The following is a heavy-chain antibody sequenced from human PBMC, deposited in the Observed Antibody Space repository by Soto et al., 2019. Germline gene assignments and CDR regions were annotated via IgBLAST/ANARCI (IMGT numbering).Heavy chain of an antibody. Sequence: QVRLEESGPGLVKPSETLSLICSVSGGSVNNANYFWNWIRHHPENGLEWICYIYYSVSTRYNPSFKTRATLSIDTSKNQFSLRLNSVTVADTAVYFCARDADYGGSRGGMDVWGRGTTVTVSS. CDR1: GGSVNNANYF. V-gene: IGHV4-31*03. D-gene: IGHD4-17*01. CDR3: ARDADYGGSRGGMDV. CDR2: IYYSVST. J-gene: IGHJ6*02.